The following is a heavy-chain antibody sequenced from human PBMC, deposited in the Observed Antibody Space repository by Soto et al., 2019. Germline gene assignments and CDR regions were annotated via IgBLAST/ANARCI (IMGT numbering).Heavy chain of an antibody. CDR2: INHSGST. CDR1: GGSFSGYY. D-gene: IGHD2-15*01. V-gene: IGHV4-34*01. CDR3: ARDRLLPYYYYGMDV. Sequence: SETLSLTCAVYGGSFSGYYWSWIRQPPGKGLEWIGEINHSGSTNYNPSLKSRVTISVDTSKNQFSLKLSSVTAADTAVYYCARDRLLPYYYYGMDVWGQGTTVTVSS. J-gene: IGHJ6*02.